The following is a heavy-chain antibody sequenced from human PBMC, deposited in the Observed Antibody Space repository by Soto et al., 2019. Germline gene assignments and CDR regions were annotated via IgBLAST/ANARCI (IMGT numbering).Heavy chain of an antibody. CDR3: ARERWLAARGIDYYGMDV. Sequence: SQTLSLTCAISGDSVSSNSAAWNWIRPSPSRGLEWLGRTYYRSKWYNDYAVSVKSRITINPDTSKNQFSLQLNSVTPEDTAVYYCARERWLAARGIDYYGMDVWGQGTTVTVSS. CDR2: TYYRSKWYN. V-gene: IGHV6-1*01. D-gene: IGHD6-19*01. CDR1: GDSVSSNSAA. J-gene: IGHJ6*02.